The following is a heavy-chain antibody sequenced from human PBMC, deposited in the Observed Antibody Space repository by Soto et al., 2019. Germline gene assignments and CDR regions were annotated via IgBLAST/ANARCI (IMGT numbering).Heavy chain of an antibody. J-gene: IGHJ4*02. CDR1: GFTFSSYA. CDR2: ISYDGSNK. V-gene: IGHV3-30-3*01. Sequence: GGSLRLSCAASGFTFSSYAMHRVRQAPGKGLEWVAVISYDGSNKYYADSVKGRFTISRDNSKNTLYLQMNSLRAEDTAVYYCATTRDGYDYGYFDYWGQGTLVTVSS. CDR3: ATTRDGYDYGYFDY. D-gene: IGHD5-12*01.